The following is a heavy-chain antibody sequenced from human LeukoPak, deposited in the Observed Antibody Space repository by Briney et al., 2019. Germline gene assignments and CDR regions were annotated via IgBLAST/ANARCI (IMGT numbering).Heavy chain of an antibody. J-gene: IGHJ6*02. CDR3: ARAWNDGSRTPVYYYYGMDV. V-gene: IGHV3-21*01. CDR1: GFTFSSYS. Sequence: KTGGSLRLSCAASGFTFSSYSMNWVRQAPGKGLEWVSSISSSSSYIYYADSVKGRFTISRDNSKNTLYLQMNSLRAEDTAVYYCARAWNDGSRTPVYYYYGMDVWGQGTTVTVSS. CDR2: ISSSSSYI. D-gene: IGHD1-1*01.